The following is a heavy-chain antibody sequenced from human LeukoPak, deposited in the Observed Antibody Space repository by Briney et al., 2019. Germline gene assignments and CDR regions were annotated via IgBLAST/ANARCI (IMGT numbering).Heavy chain of an antibody. V-gene: IGHV3-30-3*01. CDR1: GFTFSSYA. CDR3: ARALDFWSAHGNAFDI. D-gene: IGHD3-3*01. Sequence: GGSLRLSCAASGFTFSSYAMSWVRQAPGKGLEWVAVISYDGSNKYYADSVKGRFTISRDNSKNTLYLQMNSLRAEDTAVYYCARALDFWSAHGNAFDIWGQGTMVTVSS. CDR2: ISYDGSNK. J-gene: IGHJ3*02.